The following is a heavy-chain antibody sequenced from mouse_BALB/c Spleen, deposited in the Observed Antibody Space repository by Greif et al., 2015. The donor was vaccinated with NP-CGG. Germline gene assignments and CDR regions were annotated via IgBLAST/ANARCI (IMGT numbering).Heavy chain of an antibody. CDR3: ARRAAGYAMDY. Sequence: QVTLKECAPGILKPSQTLSLTCSFSGFSLSTSGMGVGWIRQPSGKGLEWLAHIWWDDDKYYNPSLKSQLTISKDTPXNQVFLKITSVDTADTATYYCARRAAGYAMDYWGQGTSVTVSS. V-gene: IGHV8-8*01. CDR2: IWWDDDK. CDR1: GFSLSTSGMG. J-gene: IGHJ4*01.